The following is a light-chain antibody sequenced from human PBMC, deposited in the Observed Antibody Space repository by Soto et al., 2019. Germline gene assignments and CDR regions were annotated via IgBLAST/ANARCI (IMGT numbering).Light chain of an antibody. J-gene: IGKJ2*01. Sequence: DIQMTQSPSTLSASVGDRVTTTCRASQTISSWLAWYQQKPGKAPKPLIFDASNLESGVPSRFSGSGSGTEFTLTISSLQPDDFATYYCQQYNSYSMYTFGQGTKVDIK. CDR3: QQYNSYSMYT. CDR1: QTISSW. CDR2: DAS. V-gene: IGKV1-5*01.